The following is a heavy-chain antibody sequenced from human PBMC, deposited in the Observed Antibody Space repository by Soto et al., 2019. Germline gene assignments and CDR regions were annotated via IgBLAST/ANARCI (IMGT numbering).Heavy chain of an antibody. J-gene: IGHJ6*03. Sequence: GGSLRLSCAASGFTFSSYGMHWVRQAPGKGLEWVAVISYDGSNKYYADSVKGRFTISRDNSKNTLYLQMNSLRAEDTAVYYCAKDSRGSGSYYNFYYYYYMDVWGKGTTVTVSS. V-gene: IGHV3-30*18. D-gene: IGHD3-10*01. CDR3: AKDSRGSGSYYNFYYYYYMDV. CDR2: ISYDGSNK. CDR1: GFTFSSYG.